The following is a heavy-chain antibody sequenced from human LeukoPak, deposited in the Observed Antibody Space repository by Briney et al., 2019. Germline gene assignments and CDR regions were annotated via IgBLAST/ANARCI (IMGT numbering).Heavy chain of an antibody. V-gene: IGHV4-61*02. Sequence: SETLSLTCTVSGGSISSSSYYWSWIRQPAGKGLEWIGRIYTSGSTNYNPSLKSRVTMSVDTSKNQFSLKLSSVTAADTAVYYCARGTWLVHAFDIWGQGTMVTVSS. D-gene: IGHD6-19*01. CDR3: ARGTWLVHAFDI. CDR2: IYTSGST. J-gene: IGHJ3*02. CDR1: GGSISSSSYY.